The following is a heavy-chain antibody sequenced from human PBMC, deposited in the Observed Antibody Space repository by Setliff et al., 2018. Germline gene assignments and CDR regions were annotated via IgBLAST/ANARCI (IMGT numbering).Heavy chain of an antibody. CDR1: GFSLGTSLVG. J-gene: IGHJ4*02. Sequence: SGPTLVNPTQTLTLTCTFSGFSLGTSLVGVGWIRQPPGKALEWLALIYWNDEKRYSPSLKSRLTITKDTSKNQVVLTMTNMDPVDTATYYCAHIAGGGNSPRHDYWGQGTLVTVSS. V-gene: IGHV2-5*01. CDR3: AHIAGGGNSPRHDY. CDR2: IYWNDEK. D-gene: IGHD2-21*01.